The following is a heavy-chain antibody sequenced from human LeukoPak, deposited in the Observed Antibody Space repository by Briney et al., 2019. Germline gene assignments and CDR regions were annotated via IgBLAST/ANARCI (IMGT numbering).Heavy chain of an antibody. J-gene: IGHJ4*02. D-gene: IGHD2-2*01. Sequence: SETLSLTCAVYGGSFSGYYWSWIRQPPGKGLEWIGEINHSGSTNYNPSLKSRVTISVDTSKNQFSLKQSSVTAADTAVYYCARGQWYHPFDYWGQGTLVTVSS. CDR1: GGSFSGYY. V-gene: IGHV4-34*01. CDR3: ARGQWYHPFDY. CDR2: INHSGST.